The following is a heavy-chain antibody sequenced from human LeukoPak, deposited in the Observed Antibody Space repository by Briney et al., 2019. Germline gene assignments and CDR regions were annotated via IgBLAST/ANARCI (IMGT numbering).Heavy chain of an antibody. Sequence: GASVKVSCKASGYTFTGYYMHWVRQAPGQGLEWMGWINPNSGGTNYAQKFQGRVTMTRHTSISTAYMELSSLRSEDTAVYYCARDPHPERYSTETWGYYYYYYMDVWGKGTTVTVSS. J-gene: IGHJ6*03. CDR2: INPNSGGT. CDR1: GYTFTGYY. D-gene: IGHD4-11*01. V-gene: IGHV1-2*02. CDR3: ARDPHPERYSTETWGYYYYYYMDV.